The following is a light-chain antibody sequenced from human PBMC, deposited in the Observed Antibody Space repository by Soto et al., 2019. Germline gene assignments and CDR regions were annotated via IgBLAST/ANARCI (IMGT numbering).Light chain of an antibody. V-gene: IGKV3-11*01. CDR3: QQRTNWPLP. J-gene: IGKJ4*01. Sequence: ASESVSYSYVAWYQLKGGLAPRLLIYDASNRATGIPARFSCSGYGTDFTLTISSLEPEDFAVYYCQQRTNWPLPFGGGTKVAI. CDR2: DAS. CDR1: ESVSYSY.